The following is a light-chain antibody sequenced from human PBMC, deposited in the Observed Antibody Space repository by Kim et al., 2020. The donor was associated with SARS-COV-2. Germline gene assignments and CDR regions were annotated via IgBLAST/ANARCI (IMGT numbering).Light chain of an antibody. CDR1: HSLVNRDGNTY. J-gene: IGKJ2*01. CDR2: QIS. CDR3: LQGTQWPKT. V-gene: IGKV2-30*01. Sequence: DVVMTQSPLSLAVTLGQPASISCRSSHSLVNRDGNTYLNWLHQRPGQSPRLLVYQISKRASGVPDRFSGSGSSNDFTLKISGVEAEDVGIYYCLQGTQWPKTFGQGTKLEI.